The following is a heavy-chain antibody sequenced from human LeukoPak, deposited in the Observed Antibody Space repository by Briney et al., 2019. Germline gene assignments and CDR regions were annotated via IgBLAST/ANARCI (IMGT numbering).Heavy chain of an antibody. CDR1: GGSISSSSYY. Sequence: PSETLSLTCTVSGGSISSSSYYWGWIRQPPGKGLEWIGSIYYSGSTYYNPSLKSRVTISVDTSKNQFSLRLSSVTAADTAVYYCARGFTSYSGSGPPPALDIWGQGTMVTVSS. CDR3: ARGFTSYSGSGPPPALDI. J-gene: IGHJ3*02. CDR2: IYYSGST. V-gene: IGHV4-39*01. D-gene: IGHD3-10*01.